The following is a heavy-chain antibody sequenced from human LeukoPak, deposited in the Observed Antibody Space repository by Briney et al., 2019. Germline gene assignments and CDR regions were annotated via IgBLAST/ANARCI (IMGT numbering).Heavy chain of an antibody. CDR3: AKDPSVFGGRYFDY. Sequence: PGGSLRLSCAASGFTFSSYAMSWVRQAPGKGLEWVSAISGSGGSTYYADSVKGRFTISRDNSKNTLYLQINSLRAEDTAVYYCAKDPSVFGGRYFDYWGQGTLVTVSS. V-gene: IGHV3-23*01. CDR1: GFTFSSYA. J-gene: IGHJ4*02. CDR2: ISGSGGST. D-gene: IGHD3-10*02.